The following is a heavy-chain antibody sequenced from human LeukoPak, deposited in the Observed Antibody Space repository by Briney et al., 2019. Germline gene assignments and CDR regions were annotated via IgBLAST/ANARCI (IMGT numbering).Heavy chain of an antibody. CDR3: ARGSRYCSSTSCYHWFGP. V-gene: IGHV4-34*01. CDR2: INHSGST. Sequence: SETLSLTCAVYGGSFSGYYWSWIRQPPGKGLEWIGEINHSGSTNYNPSLKSRVTISVDTSKNQFSLKLSSVTAADTAVYYCARGSRYCSSTSCYHWFGPWGQGTLVTVSS. D-gene: IGHD2-2*01. J-gene: IGHJ5*02. CDR1: GGSFSGYY.